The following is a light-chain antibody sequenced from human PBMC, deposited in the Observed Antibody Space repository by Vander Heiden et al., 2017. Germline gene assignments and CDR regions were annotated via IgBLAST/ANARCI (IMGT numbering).Light chain of an antibody. Sequence: QSVLTQPPSVSGDPGQRVTISCTGSSSNIGAGYHVHWYQHLPGTAPKLLIYGNSNRPSGVPDRFSGSKSGTSASLAITGLQAEDEADYYCQSYDSSLSGYVFGTGTKVTVL. CDR1: SSNIGAGYH. CDR2: GNS. J-gene: IGLJ1*01. V-gene: IGLV1-40*01. CDR3: QSYDSSLSGYV.